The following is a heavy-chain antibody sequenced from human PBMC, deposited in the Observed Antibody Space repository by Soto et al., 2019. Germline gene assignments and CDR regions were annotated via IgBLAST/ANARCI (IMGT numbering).Heavy chain of an antibody. CDR3: ARIPYDSRGQRAFDI. D-gene: IGHD3-22*01. V-gene: IGHV1-18*04. CDR2: ISSYNGNT. CDR1: GYTFSGYG. Sequence: XSVKVSWKASGYTFSGYGSGLVRQAPGQGLECMGWISSYNGNTKYAQKLQGRVTMTTDTSTSTAYMELRSLRSDDTAVYYCARIPYDSRGQRAFDIWAQGTMVTVSS. J-gene: IGHJ3*02.